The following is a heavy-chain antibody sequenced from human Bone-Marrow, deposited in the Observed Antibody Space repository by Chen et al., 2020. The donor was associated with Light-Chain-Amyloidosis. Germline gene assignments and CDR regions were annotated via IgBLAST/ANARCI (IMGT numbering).Heavy chain of an antibody. D-gene: IGHD5-12*01. J-gene: IGHJ4*01. CDR3: ARRRDGYNFDY. V-gene: IGHV5-51*01. Sequence: CKGSGYTFPNYWIGWVRQMPGKGLEWMGVIYPDDSDARYSPSFEGQVTISADKSITTAYLQWRSLKASDTAMYYCARRRDGYNFDYWGHGTLVTVSS. CDR1: GYTFPNYW. CDR2: IYPDDSDA.